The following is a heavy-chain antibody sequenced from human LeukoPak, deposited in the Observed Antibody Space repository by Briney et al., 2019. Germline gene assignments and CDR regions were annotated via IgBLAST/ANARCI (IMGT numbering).Heavy chain of an antibody. Sequence: ASVKVSCKASGYTFTSYDINWVRQATGQGLEWMGWMNPNSGNTGYAQKFQGRVTMTRNTSISTAYMELSSLRSEDTAVYYCARVLGYYGSGSYYNDYWGQGTLVTVSS. V-gene: IGHV1-8*01. CDR3: ARVLGYYGSGSYYNDY. CDR2: MNPNSGNT. J-gene: IGHJ4*02. CDR1: GYTFTSYD. D-gene: IGHD3-10*01.